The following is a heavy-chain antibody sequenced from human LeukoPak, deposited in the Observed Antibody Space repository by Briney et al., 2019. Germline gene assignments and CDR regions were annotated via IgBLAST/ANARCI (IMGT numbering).Heavy chain of an antibody. Sequence: GGSLRLSCAASGFTFSSYRMNWVRQAPGKGLEWVSHISSSSSTIHYADSVKGRFTISRDNAKNSLYLQMNSLRAEDTAVYYRARDIGVRAAFDYWGQGTLVTVSS. CDR2: ISSSSSTI. CDR3: ARDIGVRAAFDY. J-gene: IGHJ4*02. V-gene: IGHV3-48*01. CDR1: GFTFSSYR. D-gene: IGHD6-25*01.